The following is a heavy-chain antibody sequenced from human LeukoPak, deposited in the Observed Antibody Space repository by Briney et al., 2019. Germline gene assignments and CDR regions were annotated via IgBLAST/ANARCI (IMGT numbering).Heavy chain of an antibody. V-gene: IGHV4-39*01. Sequence: SETLSLTCTVSGGSLRCRNEYCVWIRQAPGKGLEWIASIFYYGTTNHNPSLKSRVTMSINIYKHQFSLKMRSVTATDTAVYYCARHVPNCDYVNYWGQGTLVTVSS. CDR1: GGSLRCRNEY. CDR3: ARHVPNCDYVNY. D-gene: IGHD4-17*01. J-gene: IGHJ4*02. CDR2: IFYYGTT.